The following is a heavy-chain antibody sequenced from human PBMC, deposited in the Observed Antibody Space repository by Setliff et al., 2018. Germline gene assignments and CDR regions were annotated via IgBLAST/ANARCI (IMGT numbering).Heavy chain of an antibody. Sequence: ASVKVSCKASGYTFTGYYMHWVRQAPGQGLEWMGIIDPSGDYTNYAQKFQGRVTMTRDTSTTTVYMELSSLRSDDTAVYYCARAPLMVVVPPDAHRFDPWGQGTLVTVSS. V-gene: IGHV1-46*01. CDR3: ARAPLMVVVPPDAHRFDP. CDR1: GYTFTGYY. J-gene: IGHJ5*02. D-gene: IGHD2-2*01. CDR2: IDPSGDYT.